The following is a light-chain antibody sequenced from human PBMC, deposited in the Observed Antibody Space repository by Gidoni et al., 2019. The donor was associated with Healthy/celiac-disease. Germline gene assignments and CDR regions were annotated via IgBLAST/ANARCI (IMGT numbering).Light chain of an antibody. Sequence: DIQMTQSPSSLSASVGDRVTITCQASQDISNYLNWYQQKPGKAPKPLIYDAANLETGVPSRFSGSGSGTDFTFTISSLQPEDIATYYCQQYDNLPRTFGPGTKVDI. CDR1: QDISNY. CDR2: DAA. V-gene: IGKV1-33*01. CDR3: QQYDNLPRT. J-gene: IGKJ3*01.